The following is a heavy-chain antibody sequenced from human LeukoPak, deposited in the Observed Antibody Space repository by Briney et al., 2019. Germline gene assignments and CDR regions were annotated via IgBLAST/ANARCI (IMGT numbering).Heavy chain of an antibody. V-gene: IGHV3-30-3*01. CDR2: ISYDGSNK. D-gene: IGHD2-2*01. J-gene: IGHJ4*02. CDR1: GFTFSSYA. Sequence: PGGSLRLSCAASGFTFSSYAMHWVRQAPGKGLEWVAVISYDGSNKYYADSVKGRFTISRDNSKNTLYLQMNSLRAEDTAVYYCARVLGVVVPAAIGPFDYWGQGTLVTVSS. CDR3: ARVLGVVVPAAIGPFDY.